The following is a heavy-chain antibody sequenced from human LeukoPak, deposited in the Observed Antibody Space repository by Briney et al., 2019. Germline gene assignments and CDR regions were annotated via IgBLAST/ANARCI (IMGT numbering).Heavy chain of an antibody. J-gene: IGHJ6*03. D-gene: IGHD2-2*02. V-gene: IGHV3-7*01. CDR1: GFTFSSYW. Sequence: GGSLRLSCAASGFTFSSYWMSWVRQAPGKGLEWVANIKQDGSEKYYVDSVKGRFTITRDNAKNSLYLQMNSLRAEDTAVYYCARDRGYCSSTSCYTNYYYYMDVWGKGTTVTVSS. CDR2: IKQDGSEK. CDR3: ARDRGYCSSTSCYTNYYYYMDV.